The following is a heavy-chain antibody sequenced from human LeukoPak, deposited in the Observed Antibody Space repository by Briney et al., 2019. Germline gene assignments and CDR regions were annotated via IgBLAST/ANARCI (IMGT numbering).Heavy chain of an antibody. D-gene: IGHD3-10*01. J-gene: IGHJ5*02. CDR1: GYTFTSYY. CDR2: ISPSGAST. CDR3: ARARLLWFGENNWFDP. V-gene: IGHV1-46*01. Sequence: ASVKVSCKASGYTFTSYYMHGVRQAPGQGLEWMGIISPSGASTTYAQNFQGRVTMTRDMSTSTVYMELSSLRSEDTAVYYCARARLLWFGENNWFDPWGQGTLVTVSS.